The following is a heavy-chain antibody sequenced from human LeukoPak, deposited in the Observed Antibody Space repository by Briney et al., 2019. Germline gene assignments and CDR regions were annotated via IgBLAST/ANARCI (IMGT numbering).Heavy chain of an antibody. CDR3: AKDHPHYDSSGYFDY. V-gene: IGHV3-23*01. J-gene: IGHJ4*02. D-gene: IGHD3-22*01. CDR2: ISGSGGST. CDR1: GFTFSSYA. Sequence: GGSLRLSCAASGFTFSSYAMSWVRQAPGKGLEWVSAISGSGGSTYYADSVRGRFTISRDNSKNTLYLQMNSLRAEDTAVYYCAKDHPHYDSSGYFDYWGQGTLVTVSS.